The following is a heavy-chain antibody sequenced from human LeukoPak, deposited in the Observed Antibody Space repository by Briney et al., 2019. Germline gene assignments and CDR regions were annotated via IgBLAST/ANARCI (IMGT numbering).Heavy chain of an antibody. D-gene: IGHD1/OR15-1a*01. CDR1: GFTFSSYD. Sequence: PGGSLRLSCAASGFTFSSYDMHWVRQAPGKGLEWVSAISGSGGSTYYADSVKGRFTISRDNSKKTVYLQMQSLRVEDTAVYYCVKSNNLGGDYWGQGTLVTVSS. J-gene: IGHJ4*02. CDR3: VKSNNLGGDY. CDR2: ISGSGGST. V-gene: IGHV3-23*01.